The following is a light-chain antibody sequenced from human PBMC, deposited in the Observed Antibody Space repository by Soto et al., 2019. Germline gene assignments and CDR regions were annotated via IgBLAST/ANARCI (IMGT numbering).Light chain of an antibody. CDR3: SSYTSSSLEV. J-gene: IGLJ1*01. V-gene: IGLV2-14*01. CDR2: DVS. Sequence: QSALTQPASVSGSPGQSITISCTGTSSDVGGYNYVSWYQQLPGKAPKLMIYDVSDRPSGVSNRFSGSKSGNTASLTISGLQTEDEADYYCSSYTSSSLEVFGTGTKVTVL. CDR1: SSDVGGYNY.